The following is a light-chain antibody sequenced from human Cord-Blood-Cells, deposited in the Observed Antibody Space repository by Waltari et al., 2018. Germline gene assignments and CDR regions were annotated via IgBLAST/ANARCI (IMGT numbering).Light chain of an antibody. CDR1: SSHVGGYNY. CDR2: GVS. CDR3: CSYAGSYTWV. V-gene: IGLV2-11*01. Sequence: QSALTQPRSVSGSPGQSVTIYCTGTSSHVGGYNYVSWYQQHPGKAPNLMIYGVSKRPSGVPVRFSGTKSGNTASLTISGLQAEDEADYYCCSYAGSYTWVFGGGTKLTVL. J-gene: IGLJ3*02.